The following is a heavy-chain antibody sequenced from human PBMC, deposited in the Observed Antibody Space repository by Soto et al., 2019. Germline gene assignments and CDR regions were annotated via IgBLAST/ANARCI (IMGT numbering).Heavy chain of an antibody. CDR2: INPSGGST. J-gene: IGHJ1*01. D-gene: IGHD3-16*01. Sequence: ASVKVACKASGYTFTRYYMHWVRQAPGQGLEWMGMINPSGGSTTYAQNFQGRVTMTRDTSTSTIYMDLSSLRSEDTAVYYCTRTLTPNPAEYFQHWGQGTLVTVSS. CDR3: TRTLTPNPAEYFQH. CDR1: GYTFTRYY. V-gene: IGHV1-46*03.